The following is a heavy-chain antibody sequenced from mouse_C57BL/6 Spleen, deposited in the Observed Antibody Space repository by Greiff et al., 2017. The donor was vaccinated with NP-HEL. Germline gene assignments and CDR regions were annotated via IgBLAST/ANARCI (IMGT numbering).Heavy chain of an antibody. V-gene: IGHV5-17*01. D-gene: IGHD1-1*01. CDR2: ISSGSSTI. J-gene: IGHJ4*01. Sequence: EVHLVESGGGLVKPGGSLKLSCAASGFTFSDYGMHWVRQAPEKGLEWVAYISSGSSTIHYADTVKGRFTSSRDNAKTTLFLQMTSLRSGDTAMYCCARREVVATGDYWGQGASVTVSS. CDR1: GFTFSDYG. CDR3: ARREVVATGDY.